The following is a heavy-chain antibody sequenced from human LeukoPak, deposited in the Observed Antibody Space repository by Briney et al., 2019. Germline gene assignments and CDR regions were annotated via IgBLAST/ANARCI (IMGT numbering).Heavy chain of an antibody. J-gene: IGHJ4*02. D-gene: IGHD3-3*01. CDR2: IYHSGST. CDR1: GYSISSGYY. Sequence: PSETLSLTCTVSGYSISSGYYWGWIRQPPGKGLEWIGSIYHSGSTYYNPSLKSRVTISVDTSKNQFSLKLSSVTAADTAVYYCARANYDFWGGYYPLDYWGQGTLVTVSS. CDR3: ARANYDFWGGYYPLDY. V-gene: IGHV4-38-2*02.